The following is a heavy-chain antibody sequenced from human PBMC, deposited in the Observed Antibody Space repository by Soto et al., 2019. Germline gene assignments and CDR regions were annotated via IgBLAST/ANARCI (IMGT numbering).Heavy chain of an antibody. Sequence: GGSLRLSCTASGFTFGDYAMSWFRQAPGKGLEWVGFIRSKAYGGTTEYAASVKGRFTISRDDSKSIAYLQMNSLKTEDTAVYYCTRVYYDFWSGYTEEDAFDIWGQGTMVTVSS. CDR1: GFTFGDYA. CDR2: IRSKAYGGTT. V-gene: IGHV3-49*03. CDR3: TRVYYDFWSGYTEEDAFDI. J-gene: IGHJ3*02. D-gene: IGHD3-3*01.